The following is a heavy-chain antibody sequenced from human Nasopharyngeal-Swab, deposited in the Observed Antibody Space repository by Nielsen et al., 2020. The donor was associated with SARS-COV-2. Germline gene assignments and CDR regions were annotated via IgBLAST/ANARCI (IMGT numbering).Heavy chain of an antibody. Sequence: ESLKISCEVSGFSVSYNYMSWVRQAPGKGLEWIGEINHSGSTNYNPSLKSRVTISVDTSKNQFSLKLSSVTAADTAVYYCARGGYSSGWYGRRGWFDPWGQGTLVTVSS. CDR2: INHSGST. D-gene: IGHD6-19*01. CDR1: GFSVSYNY. J-gene: IGHJ5*02. V-gene: IGHV4-34*01. CDR3: ARGGYSSGWYGRRGWFDP.